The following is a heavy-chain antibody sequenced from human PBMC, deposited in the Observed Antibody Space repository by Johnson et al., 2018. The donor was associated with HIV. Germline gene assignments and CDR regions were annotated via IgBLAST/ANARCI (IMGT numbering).Heavy chain of an antibody. J-gene: IGHJ3*02. CDR3: ARDRVPDAFDI. Sequence: VQLVESGGGLVQPGGSLRLSCAASGFTVSSNYMSWVRQAPGKGLEWVSVIYSGGSTYYADSVKGRFTISRDNSKNTLYLQMNSLRVEDTAVYYCARDRVPDAFDIWGQGTMVTVSS. D-gene: IGHD3-3*01. CDR2: IYSGGST. CDR1: GFTVSSNY. V-gene: IGHV3-66*01.